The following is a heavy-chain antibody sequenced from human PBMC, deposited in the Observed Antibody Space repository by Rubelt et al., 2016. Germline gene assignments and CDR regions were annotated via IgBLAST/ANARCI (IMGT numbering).Heavy chain of an antibody. J-gene: IGHJ4*02. V-gene: IGHV1-69*01. CDR2: IIPIFGTA. CDR1: GGTFSSYA. Sequence: QVQLVQSGAEVKKPGSSVKVSCKASGGTFSSYAIGWVRQAPGPGLEWMGGIIPIFGTANDSQKFRGRVWFTAEEATSTAYMELSSLRSEDTAVYYCARDLPVTTSPHGWGQGTLVTVSS. CDR3: ARDLPVTTSPHG. D-gene: IGHD4-17*01.